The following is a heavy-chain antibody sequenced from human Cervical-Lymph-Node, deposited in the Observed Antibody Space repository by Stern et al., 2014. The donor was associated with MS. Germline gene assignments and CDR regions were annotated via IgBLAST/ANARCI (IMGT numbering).Heavy chain of an antibody. J-gene: IGHJ4*02. CDR3: ATFDAAMITGSDY. CDR2: VNPNSGGT. D-gene: IGHD5-18*01. Sequence: QLVQSGSEVKKPGASVRVSCKTSGYTFTDYYLHWVRLAPGQGLEWMGWVNPNSGGTTYAQKFQGRVTMTRDTSISTAYMELSSLNSDDTALYYCATFDAAMITGSDYWGQGTLVTVSS. CDR1: GYTFTDYY. V-gene: IGHV1-2*02.